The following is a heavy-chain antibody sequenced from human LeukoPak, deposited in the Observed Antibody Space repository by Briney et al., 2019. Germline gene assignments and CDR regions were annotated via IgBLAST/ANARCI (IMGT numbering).Heavy chain of an antibody. J-gene: IGHJ4*02. V-gene: IGHV4-34*01. CDR1: GGSFSGYY. Sequence: KPSETLSLTCAVYGGSFSGYYWSWIRQPPGKGLEWIGEINHSGSTNYNPSLKSRVTIAVDTSKNQFSLKLSSVTAADTAVYYCAMSRIAVAGSQTDWGQGTLVTVSS. CDR2: INHSGST. D-gene: IGHD6-19*01. CDR3: AMSRIAVAGSQTD.